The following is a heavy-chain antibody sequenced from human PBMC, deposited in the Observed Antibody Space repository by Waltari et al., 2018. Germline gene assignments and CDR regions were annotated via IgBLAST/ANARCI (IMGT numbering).Heavy chain of an antibody. CDR2: IYTRGST. CDR3: AGDEGWIFDY. V-gene: IGHV4-4*07. D-gene: IGHD6-19*01. J-gene: IGHJ4*02. Sequence: QVQLQESGPGLVKPSETLSFTCTVSGGSISSYYWSWIRTPAGKGLEWIRRIYTRGSTNYNPSLKSLVTMSVDTSKNQLLLKLSSVTAADTAVYYCAGDEGWIFDYWGQGTLVTVSS. CDR1: GGSISSYY.